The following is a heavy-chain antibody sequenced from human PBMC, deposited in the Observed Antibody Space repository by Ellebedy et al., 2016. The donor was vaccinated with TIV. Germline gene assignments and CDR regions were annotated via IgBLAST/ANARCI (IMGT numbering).Heavy chain of an antibody. Sequence: PGGSLRLSCGASGFTFSSYGMHWVRQAPGKGLEWVAFMRYDGRDKYYTDSVTGRFTTSRENSKNTLHLQMNSLRAEDTAVYYCVKDFSTTVPAFFDYWGQGTLATVSS. J-gene: IGHJ4*02. CDR1: GFTFSSYG. CDR2: MRYDGRDK. CDR3: VKDFSTTVPAFFDY. D-gene: IGHD1-1*01. V-gene: IGHV3-30*02.